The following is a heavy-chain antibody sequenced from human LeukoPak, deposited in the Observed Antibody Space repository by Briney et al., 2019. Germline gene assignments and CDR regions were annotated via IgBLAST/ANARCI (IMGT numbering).Heavy chain of an antibody. J-gene: IGHJ6*03. CDR1: GFTFSSYA. Sequence: PGGSLRLSCAASGFTFSSYAMHWVRQAPGKGLEWVAVISYDGSNKYYADSVKGRFTISRDNSKNALYLQMNSLRAEDTAVYYCARERHSTSWHYYMDVWGKGTTVTVSS. CDR3: ARERHSTSWHYYMDV. V-gene: IGHV3-30-3*01. CDR2: ISYDGSNK. D-gene: IGHD6-6*01.